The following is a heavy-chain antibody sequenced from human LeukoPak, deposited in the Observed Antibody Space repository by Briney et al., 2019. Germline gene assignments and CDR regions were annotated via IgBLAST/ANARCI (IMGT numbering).Heavy chain of an antibody. CDR3: ARGMRYCSGGGCYSWEYQYGMDV. Sequence: GGSLRLSCTVSGFTLSDYSMNWVRQAPGKGLEWVSYISSSSSTIFYADSVKGRFTISRDNAKKSLYLQMNSLRAEDTAMYYCARGMRYCSGGGCYSWEYQYGMDVWGQGTTVTVSS. CDR2: ISSSSSTI. CDR1: GFTLSDYS. V-gene: IGHV3-48*01. J-gene: IGHJ6*02. D-gene: IGHD2-15*01.